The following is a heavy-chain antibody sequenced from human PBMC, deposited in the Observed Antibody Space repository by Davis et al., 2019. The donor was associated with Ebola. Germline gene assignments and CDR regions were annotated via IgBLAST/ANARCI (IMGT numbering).Heavy chain of an antibody. CDR3: AKGGVLVVYAMGDAFDI. J-gene: IGHJ3*02. V-gene: IGHV3-73*01. CDR1: GFTFSGSA. Sequence: GESLKISCAASGFTFSGSAMHWVRQASGKGLEWVGRIRSKANSYATAYAASVKGRFTISRDNSKNTLYLQMNSLRAEDTAVYYCAKGGVLVVYAMGDAFDIWGQGTMVTVSS. CDR2: IRSKANSYAT. D-gene: IGHD2-8*02.